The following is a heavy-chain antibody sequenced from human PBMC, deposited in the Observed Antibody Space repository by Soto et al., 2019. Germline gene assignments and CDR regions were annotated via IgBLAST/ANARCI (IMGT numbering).Heavy chain of an antibody. D-gene: IGHD6-19*01. CDR2: IYYSGGT. V-gene: IGHV4-4*02. Sequence: QVQLQESGPGLVRPSGTLSLTCAVSGDSINSDYSCDWVRQSPGKGLEWIAEIYYSGGTSWTPSRKSRVRISMEKSKNQFSLNLMSVTAADTAMYYCARDTGWGLGYWGQGTLVTVSS. CDR1: GDSINSDYS. CDR3: ARDTGWGLGY. J-gene: IGHJ4*02.